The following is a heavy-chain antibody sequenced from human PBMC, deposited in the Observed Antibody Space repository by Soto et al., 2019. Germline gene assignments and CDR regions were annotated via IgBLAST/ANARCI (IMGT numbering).Heavy chain of an antibody. V-gene: IGHV3-23*01. CDR1: GFTFSSYA. D-gene: IGHD5-18*01. Sequence: GGSLRRSCAASGFTFSSYAMSWVRQAPGKGLEWVSGISGSGGTTYYADSVQGRFTISRDNSKNTLYLQMNSLRAEDTAVYYCAKDVGYSYGFNWFDPWGQGTLVTVSS. CDR2: ISGSGGTT. J-gene: IGHJ5*02. CDR3: AKDVGYSYGFNWFDP.